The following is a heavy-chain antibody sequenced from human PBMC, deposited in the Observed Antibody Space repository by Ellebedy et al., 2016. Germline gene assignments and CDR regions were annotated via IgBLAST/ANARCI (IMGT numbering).Heavy chain of an antibody. J-gene: IGHJ6*02. CDR1: GGSISSYY. V-gene: IGHV4-59*01. D-gene: IGHD6-6*01. Sequence: LETLSLTCTVSGGSISSYYWSWIRQPPGKGLEWIGYIYYSGSTNYNPSLKSRVTISVDTSKNQFSLKLSSVTAADTAVYYCARVSSIAARGYYGMDVWGQGTTVTVSS. CDR3: ARVSSIAARGYYGMDV. CDR2: IYYSGST.